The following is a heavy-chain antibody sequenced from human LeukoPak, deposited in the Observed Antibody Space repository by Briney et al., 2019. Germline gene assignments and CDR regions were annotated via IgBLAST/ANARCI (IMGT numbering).Heavy chain of an antibody. CDR1: GVSFSDYD. V-gene: IGHV4-34*01. Sequence: NPSETLSLTCVVYGVSFSDYDWSWIRQHPGKGLEWVGEINHGGSNNYNPSLKSRVTMLVDTTMNQFSLEVSSVTAADTAVYYCARGGGYNYMDVWGKGTTVTLS. J-gene: IGHJ6*03. D-gene: IGHD4-23*01. CDR2: INHGGSN. CDR3: ARGGGYNYMDV.